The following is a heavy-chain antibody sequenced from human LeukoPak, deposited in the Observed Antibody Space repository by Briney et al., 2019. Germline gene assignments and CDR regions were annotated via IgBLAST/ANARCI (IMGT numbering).Heavy chain of an antibody. Sequence: GGSLRLSCAASGFTFSSYAMHWVRQAPGKGLEWVAVISYDGSNKYYADSVKGRFTISRDNSKNTLYLQMNSLRAEDTAVYYCAKAGSSGYDFWGEFDYWGQGTLVTVSS. D-gene: IGHD5-12*01. V-gene: IGHV3-30*01. CDR3: AKAGSSGYDFWGEFDY. CDR1: GFTFSSYA. CDR2: ISYDGSNK. J-gene: IGHJ4*02.